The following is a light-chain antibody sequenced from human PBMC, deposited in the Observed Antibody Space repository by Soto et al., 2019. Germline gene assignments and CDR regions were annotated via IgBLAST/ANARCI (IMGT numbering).Light chain of an antibody. CDR3: SSYSDNTSLEV. V-gene: IGLV2-14*01. CDR1: SSDVGAYNY. CDR2: DVN. J-gene: IGLJ3*02. Sequence: QSVLTQPASVSGSPGQSITISCTGTSSDVGAYNYVSWYQQFPGKAPKLIIYDVNNRPSGVSNRFSGSKSGNTASLTISGLQAEDEGDYHCSSYSDNTSLEVFGGGTKLTVL.